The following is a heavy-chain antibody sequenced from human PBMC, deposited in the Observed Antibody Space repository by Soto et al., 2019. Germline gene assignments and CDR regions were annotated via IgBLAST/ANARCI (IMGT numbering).Heavy chain of an antibody. CDR3: AKTAGYDYVWGSSGLDP. CDR1: RFTFSSYG. Sequence: PGGSLRLSCAGSRFTFSSYGMHWVRQDPGKGLEWVAVISYDGSDKYYGDSVKGRFTISRDDSKNTLYLQMNSLRVEDTAIYYCAKTAGYDYVWGSSGLDPWGQGTLVTV. CDR2: ISYDGSDK. D-gene: IGHD3-16*01. J-gene: IGHJ5*02. V-gene: IGHV3-30*18.